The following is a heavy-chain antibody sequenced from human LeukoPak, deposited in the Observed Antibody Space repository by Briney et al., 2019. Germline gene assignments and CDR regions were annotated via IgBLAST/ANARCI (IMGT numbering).Heavy chain of an antibody. CDR3: AKNWGPETVTTSYMDV. CDR2: INWNGGST. J-gene: IGHJ6*03. V-gene: IGHV3-20*04. Sequence: GGSLRLSCAASGFTFDDYGMSWVRQVPGKGLEWVSGINWNGGSTGYADSVKGRFTISRDNAKNSLYLQMNSLRAEDTALYYCAKNWGPETVTTSYMDVWGKGTTVTVSS. D-gene: IGHD4-17*01. CDR1: GFTFDDYG.